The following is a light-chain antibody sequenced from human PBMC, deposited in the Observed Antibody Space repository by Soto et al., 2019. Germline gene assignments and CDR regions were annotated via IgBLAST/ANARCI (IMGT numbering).Light chain of an antibody. Sequence: DIVMTQTPLSLPVTPGEPASISCRSSQSLLDSDDGNTYLDWYLQKPGQSPQLLIYTLSYRAPGVPDRFSGSGSGTDFTLKISRVEAEDVGVYYCMQRIESPVTFGQGTKLEIK. J-gene: IGKJ2*01. V-gene: IGKV2-40*01. CDR3: MQRIESPVT. CDR2: TLS. CDR1: QSLLDSDDGNTY.